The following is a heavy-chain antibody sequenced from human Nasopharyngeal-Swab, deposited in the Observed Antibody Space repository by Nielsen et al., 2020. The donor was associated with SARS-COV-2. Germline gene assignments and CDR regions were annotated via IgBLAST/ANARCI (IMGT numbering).Heavy chain of an antibody. D-gene: IGHD5-18*01. CDR1: GDSIRSSHSY. CDR2: FYYSGGT. V-gene: IGHV4-39*07. CDR3: VRGGGYSFGYNDY. J-gene: IGHJ4*02. Sequence: SETLSLTCTVSGDSIRSSHSYRGWIRQPPGKGLEWIGSFYYSGGTFYNPSLKGRVTISVDTSNNQFSLKLYSVTAADTAVYFCVRGGGYSFGYNDYWGQGTLVTVSS.